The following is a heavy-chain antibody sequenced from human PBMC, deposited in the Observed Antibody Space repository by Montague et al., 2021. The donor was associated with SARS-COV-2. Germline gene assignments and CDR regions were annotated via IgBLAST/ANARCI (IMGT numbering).Heavy chain of an antibody. J-gene: IGHJ4*02. D-gene: IGHD5-24*01. CDR1: GGSFHIFS. CDR3: ARGTRAVQITPGFRY. Sequence: SETLSLTCAVYGGSFHIFSWGWIRQSPGKGLEWIGEVDHSGNTKYNPSLKSRVTISVDTSKNQFSLNLTSVTAADTAIYYCARGTRAVQITPGFRYWGQGTQVAVFS. CDR2: VDHSGNT. V-gene: IGHV4-34*01.